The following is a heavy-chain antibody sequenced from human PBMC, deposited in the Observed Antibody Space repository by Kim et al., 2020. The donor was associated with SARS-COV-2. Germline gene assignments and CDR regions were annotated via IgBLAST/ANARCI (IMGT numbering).Heavy chain of an antibody. CDR3: ARDGNRGYDMVA. J-gene: IGHJ6*04. CDR1: GFNLTSNH. V-gene: IGHV3-48*02. CDR2: ISARSKAI. D-gene: IGHD7-27*01. Sequence: GGSLRLSCAASGFNLTSNHMDWVRQTPGKGLEWVSYISARSKAIYDADSVKGRFTITRDNAQNSLYLQMDSLRDEDTPVYYCARDGNRGYDMVAWGKGTTAPVSS.